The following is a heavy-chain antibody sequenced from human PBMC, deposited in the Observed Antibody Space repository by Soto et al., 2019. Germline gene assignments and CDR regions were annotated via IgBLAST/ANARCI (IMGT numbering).Heavy chain of an antibody. V-gene: IGHV1-69*08. Sequence: GASVKVSCKASGGRFSSYSFSWVRQAPGQGLEWMGRVIPVVGKAIYAQKFQGRVTISADKSTSTAYMELSSLRSEDTAVYYCAREGDSSYYFNYWGQGTRVTVSS. CDR1: GGRFSSYS. D-gene: IGHD3-22*01. J-gene: IGHJ4*02. CDR3: AREGDSSYYFNY. CDR2: VIPVVGKA.